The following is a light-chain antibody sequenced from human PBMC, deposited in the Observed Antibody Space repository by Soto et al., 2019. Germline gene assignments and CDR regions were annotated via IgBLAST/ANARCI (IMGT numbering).Light chain of an antibody. Sequence: DVVMTQSPLSLPVTLGQPASISCRSSQSLVYSDGNTYLNWFQQRPGQSPRRLIYKVSNRDSGVPDRLSGSGSGTDFTLKISRMEAEDVGVYYCMQGTHWPPITFGQGTRLEIK. CDR1: QSLVYSDGNTY. V-gene: IGKV2-30*01. J-gene: IGKJ5*01. CDR3: MQGTHWPPIT. CDR2: KVS.